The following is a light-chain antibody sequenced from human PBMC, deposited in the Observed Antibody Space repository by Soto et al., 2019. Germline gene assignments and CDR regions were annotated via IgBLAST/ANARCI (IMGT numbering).Light chain of an antibody. CDR2: EVN. J-gene: IGLJ3*02. CDR3: TSYAGSNNWV. V-gene: IGLV2-8*01. Sequence: QSALTQPPSASGSPGQSVTISCTGTSSDVGAYNYVSWYQQYPGKAPKLMIYEVNKPPSGVPDRFSGSKSGKTASLTVSGLQPEDESDDHCTSYAGSNNWVFGGGTKLTVL. CDR1: SSDVGAYNY.